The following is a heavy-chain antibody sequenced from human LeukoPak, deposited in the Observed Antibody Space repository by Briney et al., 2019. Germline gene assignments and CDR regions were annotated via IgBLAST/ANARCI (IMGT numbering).Heavy chain of an antibody. J-gene: IGHJ4*02. CDR2: FDPEEAKM. D-gene: IGHD3-3*01. CDR1: GNSLSELS. V-gene: IGHV1-24*01. Sequence: AAVTVSCKVSGNSLSELSIQWVRQPPGKGLEGMGGFDPEEAKMVYAQNFQGRVTMTEDTSTQTAYMELSGLTSDDTAVYYCTTRSGDFWSGFVNWGQGSLVTVSS. CDR3: TTRSGDFWSGFVN.